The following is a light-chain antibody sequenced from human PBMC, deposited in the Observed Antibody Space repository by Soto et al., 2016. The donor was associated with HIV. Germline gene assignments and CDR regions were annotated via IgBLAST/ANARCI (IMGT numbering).Light chain of an antibody. Sequence: SYVLTQSPSMSVAPGKTARIACGGSNIGSKSVHWYQQKPGQAPVLVVYDDTDRPSGIPERFSGSNSGNSATLTISRVEAGDEADYYCQVWDSSANDVVFGGGTKLSVL. CDR1: NIGSKS. J-gene: IGLJ3*02. CDR3: QVWDSSANDVV. V-gene: IGLV3-21*03. CDR2: DDT.